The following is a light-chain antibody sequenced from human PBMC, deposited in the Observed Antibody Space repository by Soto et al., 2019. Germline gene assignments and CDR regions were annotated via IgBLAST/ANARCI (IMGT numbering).Light chain of an antibody. J-gene: IGLJ2*01. V-gene: IGLV2-11*01. CDR3: CSYAGNRVI. Sequence: QSALTQPRSVSGSPGQSVTISCSGTRSDVGGYNFVSWYQQHPGKAPTLMIYDVAKRPSGVPDRCSGSKSADTASLTISVLQAEDEADYYSCSYAGNRVIFGGGTKLTVL. CDR1: RSDVGGYNF. CDR2: DVA.